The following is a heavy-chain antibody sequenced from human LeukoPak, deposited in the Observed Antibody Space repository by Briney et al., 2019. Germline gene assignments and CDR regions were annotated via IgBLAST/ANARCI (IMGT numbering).Heavy chain of an antibody. V-gene: IGHV1-2*02. Sequence: SVKVSCKAAGYTFTGYYMHWVRQAPGQGLEWMGWINPNSGGTNYAQKFQGRVTMTRDTSISTAYMELSRLRSDDTAVYYCARDHQLLSLYYYYYYMDVWGKGTTVTVSS. CDR1: GYTFTGYY. D-gene: IGHD2-2*01. CDR3: ARDHQLLSLYYYYYYMDV. J-gene: IGHJ6*03. CDR2: INPNSGGT.